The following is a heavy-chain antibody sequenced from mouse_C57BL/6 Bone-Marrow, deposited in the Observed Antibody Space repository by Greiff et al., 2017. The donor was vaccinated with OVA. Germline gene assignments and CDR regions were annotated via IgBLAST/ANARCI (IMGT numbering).Heavy chain of an antibody. Sequence: QVQLQQSGAELARPGASVKLSCKASGYTFTSYGISWVKQSTGQGLEWIGEIYPRSGNTYYNEKFKGKATLTADKSSSTAYIELRSLTSEDSAVYFCARATTVVEASFYFDYWGQGTTLTVSS. V-gene: IGHV1-81*01. J-gene: IGHJ2*01. D-gene: IGHD1-1*01. CDR2: IYPRSGNT. CDR3: ARATTVVEASFYFDY. CDR1: GYTFTSYG.